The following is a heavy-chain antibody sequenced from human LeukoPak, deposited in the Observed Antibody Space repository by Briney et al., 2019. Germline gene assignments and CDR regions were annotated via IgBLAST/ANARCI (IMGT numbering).Heavy chain of an antibody. Sequence: PGGSLRLSCAASGFTFSSYEMTWVRQAPGKGLEWVSYISSSGSTIYYADSVKGRFTISRDNAKNSLYLQMNSLRAEDTAVYYCARQRGDILTGYYMPRGFDYWGQGTLVTVSP. CDR3: ARQRGDILTGYYMPRGFDY. D-gene: IGHD3-9*01. CDR1: GFTFSSYE. V-gene: IGHV3-48*03. J-gene: IGHJ4*02. CDR2: ISSSGSTI.